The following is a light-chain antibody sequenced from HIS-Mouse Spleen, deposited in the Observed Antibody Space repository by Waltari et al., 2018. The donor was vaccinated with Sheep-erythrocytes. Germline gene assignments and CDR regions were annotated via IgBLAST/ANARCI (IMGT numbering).Light chain of an antibody. CDR1: KLGDKY. J-gene: IGLJ2*01. Sequence: SSELTQDPAVSVALGQTASITCSGDKLGDKYACWYQQKPGHSPVLVIYQDSKRPSGITERFSGSNSGNTATLTISGTQAMDEADYYCQAWDSSTVVFGGGTKLTVL. CDR2: QDS. CDR3: QAWDSSTVV. V-gene: IGLV3-1*01.